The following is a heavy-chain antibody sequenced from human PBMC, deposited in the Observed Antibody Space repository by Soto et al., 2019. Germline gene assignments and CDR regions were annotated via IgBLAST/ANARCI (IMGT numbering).Heavy chain of an antibody. D-gene: IGHD5-18*01. J-gene: IGHJ4*02. V-gene: IGHV1-2*04. CDR2: INPKSGIT. CDR3: ARCETAFDY. Sequence: QVQLVQSGAEVKKPGASVKVSCTASGYTFTGNYIHWVRQAPGQGLEWMGWINPKSGITSYAQKFQGWVTMTRDTSLRTAYMELSRLRSDDTAVYYCARCETAFDYWGQGTLVTVSS. CDR1: GYTFTGNY.